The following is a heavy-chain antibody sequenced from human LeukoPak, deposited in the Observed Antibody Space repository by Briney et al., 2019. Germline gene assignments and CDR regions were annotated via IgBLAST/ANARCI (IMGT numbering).Heavy chain of an antibody. V-gene: IGHV3-74*01. J-gene: IGHJ5*02. CDR3: ARDLSRSFNWFDP. CDR2: INSDGSST. CDR1: GFTFSRYW. Sequence: GGSLRLSCAASGFTFSRYWMHWVRQVPGKGLVWVSRINSDGSSTRYADSVRGRFTISRDNAKNTLYLQMNSLRDDDTAVYYCARDLSRSFNWFDPWGQGTLVTVSS. D-gene: IGHD2/OR15-2a*01.